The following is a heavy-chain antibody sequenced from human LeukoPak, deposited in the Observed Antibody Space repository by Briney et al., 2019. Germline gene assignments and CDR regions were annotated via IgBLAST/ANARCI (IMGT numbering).Heavy chain of an antibody. CDR1: GGSFSGYY. Sequence: SETLSLTCAVYGGSFSGYYWSWIRQPPGKGLEWIGEINHSGSTYYNPSLKSRVTISVDTSKNQFSLKLSSVTAADTAVYYCARGGQVLRFLEWLPRPPYYMDVWGKGTTVTVSS. V-gene: IGHV4-34*01. J-gene: IGHJ6*03. D-gene: IGHD3-3*01. CDR3: ARGGQVLRFLEWLPRPPYYMDV. CDR2: INHSGST.